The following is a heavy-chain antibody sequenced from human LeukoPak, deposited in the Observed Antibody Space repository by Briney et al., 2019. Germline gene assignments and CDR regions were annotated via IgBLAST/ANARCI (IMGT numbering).Heavy chain of an antibody. V-gene: IGHV3-64*01. CDR2: ISSNGDST. Sequence: GGSLRLSCATSGFTFSSYAMHWVRQAPGTGLEYVSAISSNGDSTYYANSVKGRFTISRDNSKNTLYLQMGSLRAEDMAVYYCARRGNGGNSDYFYMDVWGKGTTVTVSS. J-gene: IGHJ6*03. D-gene: IGHD4-23*01. CDR3: ARRGNGGNSDYFYMDV. CDR1: GFTFSSYA.